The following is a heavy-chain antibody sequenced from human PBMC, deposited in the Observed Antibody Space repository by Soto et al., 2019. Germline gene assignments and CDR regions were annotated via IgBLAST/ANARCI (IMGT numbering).Heavy chain of an antibody. J-gene: IGHJ4*02. Sequence: EVQLLESGGGLVQPGGSLRLSCAASGFTFSNYDMSWVRQAPGKGLEWVSGISGSGGITYYANSVKGRFTISRENSKNKLYLQMNSLRAEDTAVYYCADPTTSDYWGQGILVTVSS. CDR3: ADPTTSDY. V-gene: IGHV3-23*01. CDR1: GFTFSNYD. D-gene: IGHD1-26*01. CDR2: ISGSGGIT.